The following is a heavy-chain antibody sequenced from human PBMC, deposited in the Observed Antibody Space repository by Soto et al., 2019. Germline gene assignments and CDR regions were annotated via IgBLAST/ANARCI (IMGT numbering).Heavy chain of an antibody. CDR1: GYTFPSYY. V-gene: IGHV1-46*01. CDR3: ARVLYYDSGGSVDAFDI. J-gene: IGHJ3*02. CDR2: INPSGGST. D-gene: IGHD3-22*01. Sequence: ASVKVSCKASGYTFPSYYMHWVRQAPGQGLEWMGIINPSGGSTSYAQKFQGRVTMTRDTSTSTVYMELSSLRSEDTAVYYWARVLYYDSGGSVDAFDISGQYTMVTVAS.